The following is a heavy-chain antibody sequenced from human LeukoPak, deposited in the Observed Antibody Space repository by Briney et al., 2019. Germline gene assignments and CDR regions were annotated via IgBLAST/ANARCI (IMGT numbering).Heavy chain of an antibody. J-gene: IGHJ4*02. Sequence: PGGSLRLSCAASGFTFSTFAMSWVRQAPGKGLEWVSVISGSGGSTYYADSVKGRFTISRDNSKNTLYLQMNSLRAEDTAVYYCAKGYFRRYFDYWGQGTLVTVSS. CDR2: ISGSGGST. CDR3: AKGYFRRYFDY. CDR1: GFTFSTFA. D-gene: IGHD1-14*01. V-gene: IGHV3-23*01.